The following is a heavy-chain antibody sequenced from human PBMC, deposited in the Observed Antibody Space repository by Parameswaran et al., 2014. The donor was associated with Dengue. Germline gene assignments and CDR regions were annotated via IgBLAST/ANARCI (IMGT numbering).Heavy chain of an antibody. J-gene: IGHJ5*02. D-gene: IGHD3-10*01. CDR2: IYYSGYT. V-gene: IGHV4-59*01. CDR3: ARNQESRAVLHRFDP. Sequence: RWIRQPPGKGLEWIGYIYYSGYTNHNPSLKSRVTISVDTSKNQFSLKLSSVTAADTAVYYCARNQESRAVLHRFDPWGQGTLVTVSS.